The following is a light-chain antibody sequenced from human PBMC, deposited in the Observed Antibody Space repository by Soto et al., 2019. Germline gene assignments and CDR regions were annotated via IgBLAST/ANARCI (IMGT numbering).Light chain of an antibody. Sequence: SYELTQPPSVSVAPGKTARITCGVNNIGSKSVHWYQQKPGQAPVLVIYYDTNRPSGIPERFSGSNSGNTATLTISWVETGDEDDYYCPVWDSGSDQPVLGGGTKLTVL. CDR1: NIGSKS. CDR3: PVWDSGSDQPV. V-gene: IGLV3-21*04. J-gene: IGLJ3*02. CDR2: YDT.